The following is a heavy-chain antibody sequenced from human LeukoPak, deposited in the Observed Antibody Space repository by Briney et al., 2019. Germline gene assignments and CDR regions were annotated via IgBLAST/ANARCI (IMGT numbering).Heavy chain of an antibody. V-gene: IGHV4-59*01. CDR2: IYYSGST. D-gene: IGHD5-24*01. CDR3: ARGDGYNSLFGY. J-gene: IGHJ4*02. Sequence: KPSETLSLTCTVSGGSISSYYWSWIRQPPGKGLEWIGYIYYSGSTNYNPSLKSRVTISVDTSKNQFSLKLSSVTAADTAVYYCARGDGYNSLFGYWGQGTLVTVSS. CDR1: GGSISSYY.